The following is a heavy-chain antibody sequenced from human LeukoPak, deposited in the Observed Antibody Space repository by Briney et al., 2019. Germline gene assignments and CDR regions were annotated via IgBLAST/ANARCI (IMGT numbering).Heavy chain of an antibody. D-gene: IGHD5-12*01. J-gene: IGHJ4*02. CDR2: ISYDGSNK. V-gene: IGHV3-30-3*01. CDR1: GFTFSSYA. Sequence: GGSLRLSCAASGFTFSSYAMHWVRQAPGKGLEWVAVISYDGSNKYYADSVKGRFTISRDNAKNSLYLQMNSLRDEDTAVYYCARAEGGYNYDDYWGQGTLVTVSS. CDR3: ARAEGGYNYDDY.